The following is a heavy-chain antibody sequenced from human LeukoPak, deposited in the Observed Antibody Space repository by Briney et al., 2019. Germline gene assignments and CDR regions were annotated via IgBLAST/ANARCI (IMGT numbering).Heavy chain of an antibody. CDR2: ISGSGVNT. CDR1: GFNFSNYA. CDR3: AKDQRYCSSTKCWGEFDN. D-gene: IGHD2-2*01. J-gene: IGHJ4*02. V-gene: IGHV3-23*01. Sequence: GGSLRLSCAASGFNFSNYAMSWVRQAPGMGLEWVSTISGSGVNTYYADSVQGRFTISRDNSKNTLYLQMNGLRAEDTAFYYCAKDQRYCSSTKCWGEFDNWGQGTLVTVSS.